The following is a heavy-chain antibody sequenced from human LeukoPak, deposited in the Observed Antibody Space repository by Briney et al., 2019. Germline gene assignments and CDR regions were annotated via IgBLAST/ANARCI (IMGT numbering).Heavy chain of an antibody. J-gene: IGHJ4*02. V-gene: IGHV3-7*01. CDR1: GFTFSSYE. CDR2: TNQDGSER. Sequence: GSLRLSCAASGFTFSSYEMNWVRQAPGKGLEWVANTNQDGSERNYVDSVKGRFTIYRDSAKNSLYLQMDSLRVEDTAIYYCARCSGWAFKNWGQGTLVTVSS. D-gene: IGHD6-19*01. CDR3: ARCSGWAFKN.